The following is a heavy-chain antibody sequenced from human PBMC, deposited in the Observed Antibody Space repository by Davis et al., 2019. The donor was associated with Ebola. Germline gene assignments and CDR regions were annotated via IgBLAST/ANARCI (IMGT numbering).Heavy chain of an antibody. CDR2: INAGNGNT. D-gene: IGHD2-2*02. Sequence: ASVKVSCKASGYTFTSYAMHWVRQAPGQRLEWMGWINAGNGNTKYSQKFQGRVTITRDTSASTAYMELSSLRSEDTAVYYCARDLGYCSSTSCYNFYYYYGMDVWGQGTTVTVSS. CDR1: GYTFTSYA. CDR3: ARDLGYCSSTSCYNFYYYYGMDV. V-gene: IGHV1-3*01. J-gene: IGHJ6*02.